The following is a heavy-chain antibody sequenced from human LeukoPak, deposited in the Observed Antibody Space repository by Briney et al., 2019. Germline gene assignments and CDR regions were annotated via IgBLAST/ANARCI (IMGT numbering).Heavy chain of an antibody. CDR3: ARDSLGAGTVGATSGY. V-gene: IGHV4-39*02. CDR1: GGSISSSSYY. J-gene: IGHJ4*02. D-gene: IGHD1-26*01. CDR2: IYYSGNT. Sequence: PSETLSLTCTVSGGSISSSSYYWGWIRQPPGKGLEWIGSIYYSGNTYYNPSLKSRLTISVDTSKNQLSLKLSSVTAADTAVYYCARDSLGAGTVGATSGYWGQGTLVTVSS.